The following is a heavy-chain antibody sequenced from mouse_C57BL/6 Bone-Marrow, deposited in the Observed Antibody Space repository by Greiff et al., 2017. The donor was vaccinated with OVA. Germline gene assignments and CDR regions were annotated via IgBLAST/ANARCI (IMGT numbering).Heavy chain of an antibody. CDR3: ARAGLAY. V-gene: IGHV5-4*01. J-gene: IGHJ3*01. CDR2: ISDGGSYT. CDR1: GFTFSSYA. D-gene: IGHD2-4*01. Sequence: EVQLVESGGGLVKPGGSLKLSCAASGFTFSSYAMSWVRQTPEKRLEWVATISDGGSYTYYPDNVKGRFTISRDNAKNNLYLQISHLKSEDTAMYYCARAGLAYWGQGTLVTVSA.